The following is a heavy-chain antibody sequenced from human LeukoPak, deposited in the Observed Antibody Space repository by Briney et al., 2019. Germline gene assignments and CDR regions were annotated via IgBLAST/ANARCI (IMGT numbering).Heavy chain of an antibody. Sequence: ASVKVSCKASGYTFTGYYLHWVRQAPGQGLEWMGCVNPNSGDTNYAQKFQGSVTMTRDTSISTVYMELSRLRSDDTAVYYCAKAGAVVVVAAKYFDYWGQGTLVTVSS. CDR2: VNPNSGDT. D-gene: IGHD2-15*01. V-gene: IGHV1-2*02. CDR3: AKAGAVVVVAAKYFDY. CDR1: GYTFTGYY. J-gene: IGHJ4*02.